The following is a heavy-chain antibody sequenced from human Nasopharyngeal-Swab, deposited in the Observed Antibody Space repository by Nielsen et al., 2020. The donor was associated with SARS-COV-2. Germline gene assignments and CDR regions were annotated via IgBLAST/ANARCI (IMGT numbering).Heavy chain of an antibody. D-gene: IGHD6-13*01. CDR2: ISYDGSNK. Sequence: GGSLSLSCAAPGFTFSSYDMHWVRQAPGKGLEWVAVISYDGSNKYYADSVKGRFTISRDNSKNTLYLQMNSLRAEDTAVYYCAKEDASKQLAEDWGQGTLVTVSS. CDR3: AKEDASKQLAED. V-gene: IGHV3-30*18. CDR1: GFTFSSYD. J-gene: IGHJ4*02.